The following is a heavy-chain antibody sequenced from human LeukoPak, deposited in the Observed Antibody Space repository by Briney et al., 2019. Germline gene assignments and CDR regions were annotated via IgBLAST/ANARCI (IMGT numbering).Heavy chain of an antibody. CDR3: TRGIAKTGMNC. CDR1: GFTFGDNA. J-gene: IGHJ4*02. D-gene: IGHD6-19*01. V-gene: IGHV3-49*04. CDR2: IRSKTYGETT. Sequence: GRSLRLSCTASGFTFGDNAMTWVRQAPGRGLEWVGFIRSKTYGETTEYAASVKGRFTIPRDDSKSIAYLQMNSLKSEDTAVYYCTRGIAKTGMNCWGQGTLVTVSA.